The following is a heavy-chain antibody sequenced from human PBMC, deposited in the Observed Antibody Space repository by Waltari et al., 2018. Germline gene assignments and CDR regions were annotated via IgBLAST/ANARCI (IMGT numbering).Heavy chain of an antibody. V-gene: IGHV4-4*02. Sequence: QLQLQQSGPGLAQPSEPLSLPCAVAGVAMNRNYWWNCVRQPPGKGLEWIGQIHGSGRTNYNPSIESRVTVSIDTSNNQFSLKVSYATAADTAVYYCARDRGRGLYLDSWGQGTLVTVSP. D-gene: IGHD2-15*01. J-gene: IGHJ4*02. CDR2: IHGSGRT. CDR1: GVAMNRNYW. CDR3: ARDRGRGLYLDS.